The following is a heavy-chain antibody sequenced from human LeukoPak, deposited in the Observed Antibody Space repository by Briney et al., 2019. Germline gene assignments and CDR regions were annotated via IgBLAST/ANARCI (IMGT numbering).Heavy chain of an antibody. Sequence: GGSLRLSCAASGFTFSSYGMHWVRQAPGKGLEWVAVIWYDGSNKYYADSVKGRFIISRDASKNTLYLQMNSLRAEDTAVYYCARSGGLQKFDYWGQGTLVTVSS. J-gene: IGHJ4*02. V-gene: IGHV3-33*01. D-gene: IGHD4-11*01. CDR1: GFTFSSYG. CDR3: ARSGGLQKFDY. CDR2: IWYDGSNK.